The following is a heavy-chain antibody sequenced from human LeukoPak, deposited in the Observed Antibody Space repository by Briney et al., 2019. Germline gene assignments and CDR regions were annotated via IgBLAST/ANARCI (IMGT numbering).Heavy chain of an antibody. CDR1: GFTFSSYA. V-gene: IGHV3-23*01. Sequence: PGGSLRLSCAASGFTFSSYAMSWVRQAPGKGLEWVSAISGSGGSTYYADSVKGRFTISRDNSKNTLYLQMNSLRAEDTAVYYCTTDDTLSNAGGYWGQGTLVTVSS. D-gene: IGHD1-14*01. CDR3: TTDDTLSNAGGY. J-gene: IGHJ4*02. CDR2: ISGSGGST.